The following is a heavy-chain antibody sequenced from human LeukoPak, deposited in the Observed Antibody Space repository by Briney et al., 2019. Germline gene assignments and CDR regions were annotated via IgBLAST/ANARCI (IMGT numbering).Heavy chain of an antibody. Sequence: GGSLRLSCAASGFTFSSYSMNWVRQAPGKGLEWVSSISSSSSYIYYADSVKGRFTISRDNAKNSLYLQMNSLRAEDTAVYYCAGYDYVWGSYRDDYWGQGTLVTVSS. CDR2: ISSSSSYI. D-gene: IGHD3-16*02. CDR3: AGYDYVWGSYRDDY. J-gene: IGHJ4*02. CDR1: GFTFSSYS. V-gene: IGHV3-21*01.